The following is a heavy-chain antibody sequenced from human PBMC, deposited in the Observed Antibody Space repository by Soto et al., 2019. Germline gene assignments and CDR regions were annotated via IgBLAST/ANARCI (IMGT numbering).Heavy chain of an antibody. V-gene: IGHV3-33*01. CDR3: ARDPLPVWFGESLAFDI. CDR2: IWYDGSNK. D-gene: IGHD3-10*01. J-gene: IGHJ3*02. CDR1: GFTFSSYG. Sequence: WGSLRLSCAASGFTFSSYGMHWVRQAPGKGLEWVAVIWYDGSNKYYADSVKGRFTISRDNSKNTLYLQMNSLRAEDTAVYYCARDPLPVWFGESLAFDIWGQGTMVTVSS.